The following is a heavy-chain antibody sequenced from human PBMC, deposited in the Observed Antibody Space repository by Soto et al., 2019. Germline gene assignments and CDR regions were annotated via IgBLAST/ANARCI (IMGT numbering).Heavy chain of an antibody. CDR1: GFTFSSHW. Sequence: EVQLVESGGGLVQPGGSQRLSCEASGFTFSSHWMHWVRQVPGKGLVWVSRLNGAGTTTNYADSVKGRFTISRDNAKNTVYLQMSSLRAEDTAVYYCARGIRIYYAMDVWGQGTTVTVSS. V-gene: IGHV3-74*01. CDR2: LNGAGTTT. CDR3: ARGIRIYYAMDV. D-gene: IGHD2-15*01. J-gene: IGHJ6*02.